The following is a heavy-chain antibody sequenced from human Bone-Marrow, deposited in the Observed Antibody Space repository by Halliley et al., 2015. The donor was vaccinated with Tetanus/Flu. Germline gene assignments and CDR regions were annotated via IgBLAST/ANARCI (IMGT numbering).Heavy chain of an antibody. Sequence: SLRLSCAASGFTFVNSATTWVRQAPGKGLEWVSVISHSGGETYYADSVKGRFTISRDNSRNTLYLQMNSLRAEDTATYFCAKGLSTSCYTVINHWGQGTLVTVSS. J-gene: IGHJ1*01. D-gene: IGHD2-2*02. CDR3: AKGLSTSCYTVINH. CDR2: ISHSGGET. CDR1: GFTFVNSA. V-gene: IGHV3-23*01.